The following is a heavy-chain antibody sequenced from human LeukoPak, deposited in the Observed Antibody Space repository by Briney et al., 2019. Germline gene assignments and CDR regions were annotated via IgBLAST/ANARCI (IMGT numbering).Heavy chain of an antibody. D-gene: IGHD5-24*01. CDR3: AKDRQGYNYYVGLDV. CDR1: GFTFSSYS. Sequence: GGSLRLSCAASGFTFSSYSMNWVRQAPGKGLEWVSYISSSSSTIYYADSVKGRFTISRDNAKNSLYLQMNSLRAEDTALYYCAKDRQGYNYYVGLDVWGQGTTVTVSS. CDR2: ISSSSSTI. J-gene: IGHJ6*02. V-gene: IGHV3-48*04.